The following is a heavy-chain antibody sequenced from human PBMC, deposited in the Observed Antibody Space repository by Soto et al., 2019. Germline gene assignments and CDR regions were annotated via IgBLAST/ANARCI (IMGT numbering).Heavy chain of an antibody. D-gene: IGHD3-16*02. CDR1: GFTFSSYG. Sequence: GGSLRLSCAASGFTFSSYGMHWVRQAPGKGLEWVAVISYDGSNKYYADSVKGRFTISRDNSKNTLFLQMNSLRAEDTAVYYCAKTYYDYVWGSYPRGYFDYWGQGTLVTVSS. CDR2: ISYDGSNK. CDR3: AKTYYDYVWGSYPRGYFDY. V-gene: IGHV3-30*18. J-gene: IGHJ4*02.